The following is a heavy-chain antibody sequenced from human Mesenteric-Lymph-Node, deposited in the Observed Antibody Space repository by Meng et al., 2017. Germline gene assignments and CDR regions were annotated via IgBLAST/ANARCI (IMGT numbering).Heavy chain of an antibody. J-gene: IGHJ4*02. CDR2: ISASGASE. Sequence: GESLKISCAASGFTFSSYAMNWVRQAPGKGLEWVSSISASGASEYYADSVKGRFTISRDNSKNTLYLQMNSLRAEDTAVYYCAKNSGLDLDENWGQGTLVTVSS. V-gene: IGHV3-23*01. D-gene: IGHD5-12*01. CDR1: GFTFSSYA. CDR3: AKNSGLDLDEN.